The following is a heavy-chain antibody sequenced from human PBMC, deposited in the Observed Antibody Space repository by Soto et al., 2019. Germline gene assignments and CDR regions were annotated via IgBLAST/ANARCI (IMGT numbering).Heavy chain of an antibody. CDR2: IDHSSNSV. CDR1: GFRFSSYS. CDR3: AVGIAVARGYFDL. Sequence: EVQLVESGGGLVQPGGSLRLSCAASGFRFSSYSMNWVRQAPGKGPEWVSYIDHSSNSVRYVDSVEGRFTISRDNAKDSLSLQITSLRVEDSAMYYCAVGIAVARGYFDLWGCGTLVTVSS. D-gene: IGHD6-19*01. V-gene: IGHV3-48*04. J-gene: IGHJ2*01.